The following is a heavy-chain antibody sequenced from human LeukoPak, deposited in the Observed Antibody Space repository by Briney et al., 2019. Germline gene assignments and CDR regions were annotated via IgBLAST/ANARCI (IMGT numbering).Heavy chain of an antibody. CDR2: TTANDDWA. CDR1: GLAFSSYA. V-gene: IGHV3-23*01. J-gene: IGHJ4*02. CDR3: AKDLSGSYFH. D-gene: IGHD1-26*01. Sequence: GGSLRLSCAASGLAFSSYAMMWLRQAPGKGLEWVSATTANDDWALYADSVKGRFTISRDNSKNTLYLQMNSLRAEDTAVYYCAKDLSGSYFHWGQGTLVTVSS.